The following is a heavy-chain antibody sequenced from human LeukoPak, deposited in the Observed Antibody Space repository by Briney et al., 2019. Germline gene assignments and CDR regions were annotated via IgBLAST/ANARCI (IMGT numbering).Heavy chain of an antibody. CDR2: IKQDGSER. CDR3: ARDSYVFDP. Sequence: GGSPRLSCTSSKFIFSSYWMSWVRQAPGKGLEWVANIKQDGSERYYVDSVKGRFTISRDNAKNSLYLQMNSLRAEDTAVYYCARDSYVFDPWGQGTLVTVSS. D-gene: IGHD3-16*01. CDR1: KFIFSSYW. J-gene: IGHJ5*02. V-gene: IGHV3-7*01.